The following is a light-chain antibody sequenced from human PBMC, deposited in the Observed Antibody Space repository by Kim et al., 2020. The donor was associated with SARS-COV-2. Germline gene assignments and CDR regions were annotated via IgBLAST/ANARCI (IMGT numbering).Light chain of an antibody. Sequence: GQSITISCTGNRSDVGGYNDVSWYQQHAGKAPKVMIFDVSNRPAGVSNRFSGSKCGNTASLTISGLQAEDEADYYCSSYTSSSTLVFGGGTKLTVL. V-gene: IGLV2-14*03. CDR2: DVS. CDR3: SSYTSSSTLV. J-gene: IGLJ2*01. CDR1: RSDVGGYND.